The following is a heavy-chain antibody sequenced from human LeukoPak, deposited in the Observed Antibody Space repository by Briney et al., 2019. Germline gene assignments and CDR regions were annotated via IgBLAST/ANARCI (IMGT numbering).Heavy chain of an antibody. V-gene: IGHV3-7*01. D-gene: IGHD6-25*01. CDR1: GFTFSSYW. CDR3: ATSAARAIES. CDR2: IKQDGSEK. J-gene: IGHJ4*02. Sequence: GGSLRLSCAASGFTFSSYWMSWVRQAPGKGLECVANIKQDGSEKYYVDSVRGRFALSRDNAKNSLYLQMNSLRVEDTAVYYCATSAARAIESWGQGTLITVSS.